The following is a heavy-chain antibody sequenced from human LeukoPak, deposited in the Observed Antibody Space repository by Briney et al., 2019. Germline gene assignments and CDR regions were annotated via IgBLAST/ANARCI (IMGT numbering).Heavy chain of an antibody. CDR3: AKDNYDILTGYYPRYYYMDV. CDR2: ISGSGGST. V-gene: IGHV3-23*01. J-gene: IGHJ6*03. D-gene: IGHD3-9*01. Sequence: PGGSLRLSCAASGFTFSTYGMSWVRQAPGKGLEWVSGISGSGGSTYYADSVKGRFTVSRDNSKNTLYLQMNSLRAEDTAVYYCAKDNYDILTGYYPRYYYMDVWGKGTTVTVSS. CDR1: GFTFSTYG.